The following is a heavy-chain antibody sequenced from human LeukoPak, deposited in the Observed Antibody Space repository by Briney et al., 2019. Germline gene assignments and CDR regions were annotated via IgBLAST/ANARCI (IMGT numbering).Heavy chain of an antibody. J-gene: IGHJ4*02. V-gene: IGHV3-11*01. Sequence: GGSVRLSCAASGFTFSDYYMIWIRQAPGKGLEWVSYISSSGDTIYYAGSVKGRFTISRDNAKSSLYLQMNSLRAEDTAVYYCARDRFLEWLLPIDYWGQVTLVTVSS. D-gene: IGHD3-3*01. CDR1: GFTFSDYY. CDR3: ARDRFLEWLLPIDY. CDR2: ISSSGDTI.